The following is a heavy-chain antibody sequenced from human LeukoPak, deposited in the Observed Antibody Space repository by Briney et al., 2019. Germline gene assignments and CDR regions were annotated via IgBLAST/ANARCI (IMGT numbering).Heavy chain of an antibody. V-gene: IGHV3-33*08. CDR3: ARDPGDYYGSGSSDAFDI. J-gene: IGHJ3*02. CDR2: IWYDGSNK. Sequence: PGRSLRPSCAASGFTFSSYGMHWVRQAPGKGLEWVAVIWYDGSNKYYADSVKGRFTISRDNSKNTLYLQMNSLRAEDTAVYYCARDPGDYYGSGSSDAFDIWGQGTMVTVSS. D-gene: IGHD3-10*01. CDR1: GFTFSSYG.